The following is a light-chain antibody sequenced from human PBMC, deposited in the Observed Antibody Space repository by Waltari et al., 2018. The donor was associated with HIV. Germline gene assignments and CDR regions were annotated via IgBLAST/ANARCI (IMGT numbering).Light chain of an antibody. V-gene: IGLV3-25*03. CDR1: ASPKQC. Sequence: SYELTQPPSVSVSPGQTARITCSGDASPKQCAYWYQQKPGQAPVVMIYKDSERPSGIPERFSGSSSGTTVTLTISGVQAEDEADYYCQSADSSGTHYVFGTGTKVTVL. CDR2: KDS. J-gene: IGLJ1*01. CDR3: QSADSSGTHYV.